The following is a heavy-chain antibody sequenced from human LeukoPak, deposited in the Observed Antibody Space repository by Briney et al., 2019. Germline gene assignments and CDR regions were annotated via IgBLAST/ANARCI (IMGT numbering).Heavy chain of an antibody. Sequence: GRSLRLSCAASGFTFSSYGMHWVRQAPGKGLEWVAVISYDGSNKYYADSVKGRFTISRDNSKNTPYLQMNSLRAEDTAVYYCANTGLGYCSGGSCHFGGPFDYWGQGTLVTVSS. CDR3: ANTGLGYCSGGSCHFGGPFDY. CDR1: GFTFSSYG. D-gene: IGHD2-15*01. CDR2: ISYDGSNK. J-gene: IGHJ4*02. V-gene: IGHV3-30*18.